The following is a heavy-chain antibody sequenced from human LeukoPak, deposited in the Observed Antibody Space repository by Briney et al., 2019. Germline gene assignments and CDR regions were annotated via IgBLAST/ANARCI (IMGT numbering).Heavy chain of an antibody. J-gene: IGHJ4*02. CDR2: IRNDGSIK. CDR1: GFIFTRYG. Sequence: GRSLSLSCAASGFIFTRYGMHWVRQAPGKGLEWVAFIRNDGSIKIYADSVKGRFTISRDNSRNTLYLQMNSVRAEDTAVYYCARVTYGSGTYGAFDYWGQGTLVTVSS. V-gene: IGHV3-30*02. CDR3: ARVTYGSGTYGAFDY. D-gene: IGHD3-10*01.